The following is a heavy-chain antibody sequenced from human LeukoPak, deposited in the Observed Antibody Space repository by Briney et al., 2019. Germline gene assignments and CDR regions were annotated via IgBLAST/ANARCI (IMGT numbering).Heavy chain of an antibody. J-gene: IGHJ4*02. CDR3: ARGHSGYIGS. Sequence: QTLSLTCAISGDSVSSNSAAWNWIRQSPSRGLEWLGRTYYRSKWYDAYAESVKSRITIKPDTSRNQFSLQLDSVTPEDTAVYYCARGHSGYIGSWGQGTLVTVSS. CDR2: TYYRSKWYD. D-gene: IGHD5-12*01. CDR1: GDSVSSNSAA. V-gene: IGHV6-1*01.